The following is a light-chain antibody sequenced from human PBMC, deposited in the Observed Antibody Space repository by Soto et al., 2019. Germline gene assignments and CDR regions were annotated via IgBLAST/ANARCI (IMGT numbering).Light chain of an antibody. CDR1: SSDVGGYNY. Sequence: QSALTQPASVSGSPGQSITISCTGSSSDVGGYNYVSWYQQHPGKAPKLMIYDVSNRPSGVSNRFSGSKSGNTASLTISGLPPEDEADYYCSSYTSSSTLNVFGTGTKLTVL. CDR2: DVS. CDR3: SSYTSSSTLNV. V-gene: IGLV2-14*01. J-gene: IGLJ1*01.